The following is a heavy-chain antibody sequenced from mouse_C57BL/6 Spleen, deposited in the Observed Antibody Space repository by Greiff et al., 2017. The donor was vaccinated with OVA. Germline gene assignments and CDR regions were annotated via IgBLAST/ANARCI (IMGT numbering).Heavy chain of an antibody. V-gene: IGHV1-26*01. D-gene: IGHD3-3*01. CDR2: INPNNGGT. Sequence: EVQLQQSGPELVKPGASVKISCKASGYTFTDYYMNWVKQSHGKSLEWIGDINPNNGGTSYNQKFKGKATLTVDKSSSTAYMELRSLTSEDSAVYYCASPGRYFDYWGQGTTLTVSS. J-gene: IGHJ2*01. CDR3: ASPGRYFDY. CDR1: GYTFTDYY.